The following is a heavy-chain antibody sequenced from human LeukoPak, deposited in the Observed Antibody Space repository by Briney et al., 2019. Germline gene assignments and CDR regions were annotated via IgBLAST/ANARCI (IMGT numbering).Heavy chain of an antibody. CDR3: ARGLELGYCSGASCYIWFDP. V-gene: IGHV4-34*01. D-gene: IGHD2-2*02. J-gene: IGHJ5*02. CDR1: GGSFSVYY. CDR2: INHGGRP. Sequence: SETLSLTCVVSGGSFSVYYWSWIRRPPGKGLEWIGEINHGGRPNYSPSLKSRVTISVDTSKNQFSLNLSSVTAADTAVYYCARGLELGYCSGASCYIWFDPWGQGTLVTVSS.